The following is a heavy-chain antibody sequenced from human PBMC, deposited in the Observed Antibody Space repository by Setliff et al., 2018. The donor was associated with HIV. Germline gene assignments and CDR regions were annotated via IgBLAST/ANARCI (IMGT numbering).Heavy chain of an antibody. J-gene: IGHJ4*02. D-gene: IGHD3-3*02. CDR1: GASISSGSFY. CDR2: IYSSGST. CDR3: ARGARHFFDY. Sequence: PSETLSLTCTVSGASISSGSFYWGWIRQPAGKGLEWVGHIYSSGSTYYNPSLKSRVTISIDTSKNQFSLKLTSVTAADTAVYYCARGARHFFDYWGQGTLVTVSS. V-gene: IGHV4-61*09.